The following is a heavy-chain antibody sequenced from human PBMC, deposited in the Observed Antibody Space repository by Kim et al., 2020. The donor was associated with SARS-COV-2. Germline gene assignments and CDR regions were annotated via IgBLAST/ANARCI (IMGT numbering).Heavy chain of an antibody. D-gene: IGHD4-4*01. Sequence: GDTNYAQKFQGRVTMTRDTSINAAYMDLSSLTSDDTAVYYCARGDYGNKYWGQGTLVTVSS. CDR3: ARGDYGNKY. V-gene: IGHV1-2*02. J-gene: IGHJ4*02. CDR2: GDT.